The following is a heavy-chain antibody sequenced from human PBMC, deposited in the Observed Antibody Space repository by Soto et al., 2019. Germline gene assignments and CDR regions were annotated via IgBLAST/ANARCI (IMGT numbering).Heavy chain of an antibody. D-gene: IGHD6-13*01. CDR1: GYTFTSYD. V-gene: IGHV1-8*01. CDR2: MNTNSGNT. J-gene: IGHJ4*02. CDR3: AREVGSRIDL. Sequence: QVQLVQSGAEVKKPGASVKVSCKASGYTFTSYDINWVRQATGQGLEWMGWMNTNSGNTGYAQKFQGRVTMTMNTSMSTAYMELSSLGSEDMAVYYCAREVGSRIDLWGQGTLVTVSS.